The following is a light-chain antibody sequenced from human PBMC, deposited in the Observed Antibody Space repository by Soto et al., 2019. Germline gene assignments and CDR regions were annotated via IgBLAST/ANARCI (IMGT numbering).Light chain of an antibody. CDR3: QQYGRSPFT. V-gene: IGKV3-20*01. Sequence: EIVLTQSPGTLSLSPGERATLSCRASQSVSSNNLAWYQQRPGQAPRVVIYGASTRATGIPERFSGSGSGTDFTVTISRLEPEDFAVYYCQQYGRSPFTFGRGPKVDIK. CDR1: QSVSSNN. J-gene: IGKJ3*01. CDR2: GAS.